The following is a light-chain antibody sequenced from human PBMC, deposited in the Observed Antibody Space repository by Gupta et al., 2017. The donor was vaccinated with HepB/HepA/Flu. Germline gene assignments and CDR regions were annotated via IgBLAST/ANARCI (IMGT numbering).Light chain of an antibody. CDR2: AAS. CDR1: RGISSW. CDR3: QHENSFPWA. J-gene: IGKJ1*01. V-gene: IGKV1-12*01. Sequence: IQSTTSPSSVSASVGHSFTFTCRASRGISSWLAWYQQKPGEAPKLLIYAASSLKSGVPSRFSGSGSETDFALTISSPQPEDFATYYCQHENSFPWAFGQGTKVEIK.